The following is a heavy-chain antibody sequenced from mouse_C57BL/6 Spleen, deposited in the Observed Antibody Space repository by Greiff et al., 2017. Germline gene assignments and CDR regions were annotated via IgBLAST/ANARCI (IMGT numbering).Heavy chain of an antibody. CDR3: AREAFYGSSHWFAY. D-gene: IGHD1-1*01. V-gene: IGHV1-26*01. CDR1: GYTFTDYY. Sequence: VQLQQSGPELVKPGASVKISCKASGYTFTDYYMNWVKQSHGKSLEWIGDINPNNGGTSYNQKFKGKATLTVDKSSSTAYMELRSLTSEDSAVYYCAREAFYGSSHWFAYWGQGTLVTVSA. CDR2: INPNNGGT. J-gene: IGHJ3*01.